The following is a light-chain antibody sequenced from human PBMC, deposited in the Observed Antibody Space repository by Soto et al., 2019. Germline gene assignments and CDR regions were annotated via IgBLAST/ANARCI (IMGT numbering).Light chain of an antibody. V-gene: IGLV2-14*03. CDR2: DVS. J-gene: IGLJ2*01. CDR1: SSDVGGYNY. CDR3: SSYTSSSNVL. Sequence: QSALTQPASVSGSPGQSITISCTGTSSDVGGYNYVSWYQQHPGKAPKLMIYDVSNRPSGVSNRFSGSKSGSTASLTISGLHAEDEADYYCSSYTSSSNVLFGGGTKLTVL.